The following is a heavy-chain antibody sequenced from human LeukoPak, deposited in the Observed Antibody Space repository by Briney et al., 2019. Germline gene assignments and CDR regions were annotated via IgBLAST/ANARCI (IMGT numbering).Heavy chain of an antibody. CDR3: ARSRLSHNWFDP. CDR1: GFTFSSYS. V-gene: IGHV3-21*01. J-gene: IGHJ5*02. Sequence: GGSLRLSCAASGFTFSSYSMNWVHQAPGKGLEWVSSISSSSSYIYYADSVKGRFTISRDNAKNSLYLQMNSLRAEDTAVYYCARSRLSHNWFDPWGQGTLVTVSS. D-gene: IGHD3-16*02. CDR2: ISSSSSYI.